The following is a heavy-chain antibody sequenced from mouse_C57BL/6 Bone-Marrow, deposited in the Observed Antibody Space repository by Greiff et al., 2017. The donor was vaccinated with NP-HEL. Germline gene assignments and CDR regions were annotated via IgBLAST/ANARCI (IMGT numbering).Heavy chain of an antibody. J-gene: IGHJ3*01. CDR1: GYTFTSYG. CDR3: ASPPYYYGSSSFAY. V-gene: IGHV1-81*01. CDR2: IYPRSGNT. D-gene: IGHD1-1*01. Sequence: VKLMESGAELARPGASVKLSCKASGYTFTSYGISWVKQRPGQGLEWIGEIYPRSGNTYYNEKFKGKATLTADKSSSTAYMELRSLTSEDSAVYFCASPPYYYGSSSFAYWGQGTLVTVSA.